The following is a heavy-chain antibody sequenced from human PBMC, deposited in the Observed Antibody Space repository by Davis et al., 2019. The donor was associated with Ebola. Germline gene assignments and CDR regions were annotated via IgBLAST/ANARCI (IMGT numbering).Heavy chain of an antibody. J-gene: IGHJ6*03. D-gene: IGHD4-11*01. CDR3: ATQVESPWSNYGYYYYYYMDV. Sequence: ASVKVSCKASGYTFTGYYMHWVRQAPGQGLEWMGWINPNSGGTNYAQKFQGRVTMTRDTSISTAYMELSRLRSEDTAVYYCATQVESPWSNYGYYYYYYMDVWGKGTTVTVSS. V-gene: IGHV1-2*02. CDR1: GYTFTGYY. CDR2: INPNSGGT.